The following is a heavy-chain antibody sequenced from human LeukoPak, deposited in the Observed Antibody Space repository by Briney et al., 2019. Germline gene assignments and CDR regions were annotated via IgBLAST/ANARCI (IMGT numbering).Heavy chain of an antibody. CDR2: IYHSGST. CDR1: GGSISSSNW. V-gene: IGHV4-4*02. D-gene: IGHD5-24*01. J-gene: IGHJ4*02. Sequence: SETLSLTCAVSGGSISSSNWWSWVPQPPGKGLEWIGEIYHSGSTNYNPSLKSRVTISVDKSKNQFSLKLSSVTAADTAVYYCASLVEMATIRYYWGQGTLVTVSS. CDR3: ASLVEMATIRYY.